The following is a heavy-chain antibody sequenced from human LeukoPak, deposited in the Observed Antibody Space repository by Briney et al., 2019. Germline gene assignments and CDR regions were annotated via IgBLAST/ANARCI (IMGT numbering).Heavy chain of an antibody. CDR1: GYTFTIYG. D-gene: IGHD2-15*01. V-gene: IGHV1-18*01. J-gene: IGHJ4*02. CDR2: ISAYNGNT. Sequence: ASVKVSCKASGYTFTIYGISWVRQAPGQGLEWMGWISAYNGNTNYAHKLQGRVTMTTDTSTSTAYMELRSLRSDDTAVYYCARAGITLTYCSGGSCYSYPDTRAYYFDYWGQGTLVTVSS. CDR3: ARAGITLTYCSGGSCYSYPDTRAYYFDY.